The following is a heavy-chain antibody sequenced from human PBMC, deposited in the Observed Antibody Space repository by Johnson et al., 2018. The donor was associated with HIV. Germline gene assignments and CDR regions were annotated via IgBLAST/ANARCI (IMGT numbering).Heavy chain of an antibody. CDR2: ISYDGSNK. Sequence: QVQLVESGGGVVQPGRSLRLSCAASGFTLSSYAIHWVRQAPGKGLEWVAVISYDGSNKYYADSVKGRFTISRDNSKNTVYLEMNSLRAEDTAVYYCVRDPQRGFGDGSGDDAFDIWGQGTMVTVSS. V-gene: IGHV3-30-3*01. CDR1: GFTLSSYA. J-gene: IGHJ3*02. D-gene: IGHD3-10*01. CDR3: VRDPQRGFGDGSGDDAFDI.